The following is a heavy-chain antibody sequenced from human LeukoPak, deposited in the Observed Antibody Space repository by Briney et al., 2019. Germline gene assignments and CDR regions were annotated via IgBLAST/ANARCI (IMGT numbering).Heavy chain of an antibody. CDR1: GFTLSSYW. CDR3: ARGATGSYMDV. D-gene: IGHD1-26*01. J-gene: IGHJ6*03. V-gene: IGHV3-74*01. Sequence: GGAPRLSCAASGFTLSSYWMDWVRQAPRKGLVWVSRINTDGSSTSYADSVKGRFTISRDNAKNTLYLQMNSLRAEDTAVYYCARGATGSYMDVWGKGTTVTVSS. CDR2: INTDGSST.